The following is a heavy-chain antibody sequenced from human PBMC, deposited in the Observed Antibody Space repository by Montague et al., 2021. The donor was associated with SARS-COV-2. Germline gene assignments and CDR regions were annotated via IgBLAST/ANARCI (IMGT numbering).Heavy chain of an antibody. D-gene: IGHD1-1*01. CDR3: ARVGGYHYRYFDY. Sequence: TLSLTCTVSGDSVSSEIYYWSWIRQPAGKGLEWIGRIYTSGSTNYNPSLRSRVTISVDTSKNQFSLRLSSVTAADTAVYYCARVGGYHYRYFDYWGQGTLVTVSS. CDR1: GDSVSSEIYY. CDR2: IYTSGST. V-gene: IGHV4-61*02. J-gene: IGHJ4*02.